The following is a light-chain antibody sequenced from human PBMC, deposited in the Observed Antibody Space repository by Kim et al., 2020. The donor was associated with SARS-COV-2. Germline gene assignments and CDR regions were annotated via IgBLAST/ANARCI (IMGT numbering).Light chain of an antibody. Sequence: SYELTQPLSVSVALGQTATITCGGSGGRSIASFNVHWYQQKPGQAPVLVIYRDIYQPSGIPDRFSGSNSGNTATLTISRVQAGDDADYYCQVWDSSTASVVFGGGTQLTVL. CDR3: QVWDSSTASVV. CDR1: GGRSIASFN. CDR2: RDI. J-gene: IGLJ2*01. V-gene: IGLV3-9*01.